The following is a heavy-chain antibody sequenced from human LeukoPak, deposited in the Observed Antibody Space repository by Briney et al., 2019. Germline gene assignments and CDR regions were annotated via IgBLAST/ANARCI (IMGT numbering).Heavy chain of an antibody. CDR1: GYTFTGYY. J-gene: IGHJ2*01. CDR2: INPNSGGT. CDR3: ARYSSGWYFDL. Sequence: ASVKVSCKTSGYTFTGYYMHWVRQAPGQGLEWMEWINPNSGGTNYAQKFQGRVTMTRDTSISTAYMELTRPRSDDTAGYYCARYSSGWYFDLWGRGTLVTVSS. D-gene: IGHD6-19*01. V-gene: IGHV1-2*02.